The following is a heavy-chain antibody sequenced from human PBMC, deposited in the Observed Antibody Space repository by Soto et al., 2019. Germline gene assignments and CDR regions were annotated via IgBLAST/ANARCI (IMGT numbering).Heavy chain of an antibody. CDR2: IYSSGST. Sequence: SETLSLTCTVSGGSIRNYYWSWIRQPAGQGLEWIGRIYSSGSTNYNPSLKSRVSMSIDTYENQLSLKLTSVTAADTAIYYCARDNYYDSNNYFDPWGQGIQVIVSS. D-gene: IGHD3-22*01. J-gene: IGHJ5*02. V-gene: IGHV4-4*07. CDR3: ARDNYYDSNNYFDP. CDR1: GGSIRNYY.